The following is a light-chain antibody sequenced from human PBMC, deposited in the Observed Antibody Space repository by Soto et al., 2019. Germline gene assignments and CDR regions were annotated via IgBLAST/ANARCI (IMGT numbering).Light chain of an antibody. J-gene: IGKJ4*01. CDR2: DAS. CDR3: QQRSNWPPVT. CDR1: QSVSNY. Sequence: EIVLTQSPATLSLSPGGRATLSCRASQSVSNYLAWYQQKPGQAPRLLIYDASNRASGIPARFSGSGSGTDFTLTISSLDPEDFAVYYCQQRSNWPPVTFGGGTKVEIK. V-gene: IGKV3-11*01.